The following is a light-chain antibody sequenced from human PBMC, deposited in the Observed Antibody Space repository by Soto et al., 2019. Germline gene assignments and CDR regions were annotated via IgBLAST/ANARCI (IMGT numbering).Light chain of an antibody. CDR3: CSYAGGNYV. CDR1: SSDVGGYNY. CDR2: DVS. J-gene: IGLJ1*01. V-gene: IGLV2-11*01. Sequence: QSVLTQPRSVSGPPGQSVTISWTRTSSDVGGYNYVSWYQQHPGKAPKGMIYDVSKRPSGVPDRFSGAKSGNPASLTISGLQAEDESDYYCCSYAGGNYVFGTGTKVTVL.